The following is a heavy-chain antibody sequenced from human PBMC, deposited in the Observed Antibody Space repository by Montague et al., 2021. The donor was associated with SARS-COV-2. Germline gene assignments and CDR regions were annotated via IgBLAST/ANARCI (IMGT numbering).Heavy chain of an antibody. J-gene: IGHJ5*02. CDR1: GGSFSDYF. V-gene: IGHV4-34*01. D-gene: IGHD2-2*01. Sequence: SETLSLTCAVYGGSFSDYFWTWIRQPPGKGLEWIGEINHRGTSNYNPSLKSRVSISVDTSKNQFSLELSSVTAADTAVYYCGRLGPERHCSVSTCSPSWGQGTLVSVSS. CDR3: GRLGPERHCSVSTCSPS. CDR2: INHRGTS.